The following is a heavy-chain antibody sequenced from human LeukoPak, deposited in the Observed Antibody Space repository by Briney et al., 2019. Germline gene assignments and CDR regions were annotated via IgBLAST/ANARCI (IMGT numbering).Heavy chain of an antibody. Sequence: SETLSLTCAGYGGSLSGYYWSWIRQPPGKGLEWIGSIYYSGSTYYNPSLKSRVTISVDTSKNQFSLKLSSVTAADTAVYYCARRYSSGWYGWAFDIWGQGAMVTVSS. D-gene: IGHD6-19*01. CDR3: ARRYSSGWYGWAFDI. V-gene: IGHV4-34*01. CDR2: IYYSGST. CDR1: GGSLSGYY. J-gene: IGHJ3*02.